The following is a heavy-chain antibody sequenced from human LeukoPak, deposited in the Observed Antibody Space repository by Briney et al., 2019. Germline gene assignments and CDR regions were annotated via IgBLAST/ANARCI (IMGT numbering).Heavy chain of an antibody. CDR2: FDPEDGET. D-gene: IGHD5-24*01. J-gene: IGHJ4*02. V-gene: IGHV1-24*01. CDR1: GYTLTELS. CDR3: ATPEKMGRIDYFDY. Sequence: ASVKVSCKVSGYTLTELSMHWVRQAPGKGLEWMGGFDPEDGETIYAQKFQGRVTMTEDTSTDTAYMELSSLRSEDTAVYYCATPEKMGRIDYFDYWGQGTLVTVSS.